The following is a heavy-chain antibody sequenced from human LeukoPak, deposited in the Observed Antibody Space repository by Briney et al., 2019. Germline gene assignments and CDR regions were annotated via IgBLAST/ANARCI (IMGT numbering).Heavy chain of an antibody. CDR3: ARHISVAAGGRLSFFDY. Sequence: SETLSLTCSVSGGSISSSSYYWGWIRQPPGKGLEWIGSVYYTGNTYFNPSLKSRVTISVDTCKNQFSLRLSSVTAADTAVYYCARHISVAAGGRLSFFDYWGQGTLVTVSS. J-gene: IGHJ4*02. CDR1: GGSISSSSYY. D-gene: IGHD6-13*01. CDR2: VYYTGNT. V-gene: IGHV4-39*01.